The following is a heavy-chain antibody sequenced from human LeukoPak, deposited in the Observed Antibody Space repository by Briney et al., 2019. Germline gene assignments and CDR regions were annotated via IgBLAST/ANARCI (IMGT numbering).Heavy chain of an antibody. CDR3: ARGATGFDY. Sequence: GGSLRLSCAASGFTVSSYNMNWVRQAPGKGLEWVSYISSRSSAIYYADSVKGRFTISRDNAKSSLYLQMNSLRDEDTAVYYCARGATGFDYWGQGTLVTVSS. CDR1: GFTVSSYN. CDR2: ISSRSSAI. V-gene: IGHV3-48*02. D-gene: IGHD3-16*01. J-gene: IGHJ4*02.